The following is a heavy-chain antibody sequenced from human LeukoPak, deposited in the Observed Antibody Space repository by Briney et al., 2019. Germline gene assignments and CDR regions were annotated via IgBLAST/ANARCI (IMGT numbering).Heavy chain of an antibody. V-gene: IGHV1-18*01. CDR2: ISPYTTKT. CDR3: AREGGVGPTAPPDYYSYQMDV. D-gene: IGHD1-26*01. J-gene: IGHJ6*03. Sequence: ASVKVSCKASGYTFISYGITWVRQAPGQGLEWMGWISPYTTKTNYAQSLQGRVTMTTDTSTSTAYMELRSLRSDDTAVYYCAREGGVGPTAPPDYYSYQMDVWGKGTAVTVSS. CDR1: GYTFISYG.